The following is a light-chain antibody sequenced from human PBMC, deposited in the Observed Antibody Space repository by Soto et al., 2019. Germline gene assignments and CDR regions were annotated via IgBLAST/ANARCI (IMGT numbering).Light chain of an antibody. CDR2: DAS. V-gene: IGKV1-5*01. CDR3: QQYDSYSLT. CDR1: QSISSW. J-gene: IGKJ4*01. Sequence: DIQMTQSPSTLSASVGDRVTITCRASQSISSWLAWYQQKPGKAPKLLIYDASSLGSGVPSRFSGSRSGTEFTLPISGLQPDDFATYYCQQYDSYSLTCGGGTELEI.